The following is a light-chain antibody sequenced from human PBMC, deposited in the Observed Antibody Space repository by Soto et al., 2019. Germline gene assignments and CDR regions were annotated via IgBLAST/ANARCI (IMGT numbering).Light chain of an antibody. J-gene: IGLJ2*01. CDR2: DVG. CDR3: SSYTSRSTLV. V-gene: IGLV2-14*01. Sequence: QSALTQPASVSGSPGQSITISCTGTSSDVGGYNYVSWYQQHPGKAPKLVIYDVGNRPSGVSDRFSASKSGNTASLTISGLQAEDEADYYCSSYTSRSTLVFGGGTKVTVL. CDR1: SSDVGGYNY.